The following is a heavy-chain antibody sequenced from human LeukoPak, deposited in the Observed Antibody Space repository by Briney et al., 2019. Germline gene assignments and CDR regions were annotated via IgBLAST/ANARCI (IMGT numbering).Heavy chain of an antibody. J-gene: IGHJ4*02. V-gene: IGHV3-23*01. CDR2: IIGSGGTT. CDR3: AKSRGVAGFDY. Sequence: GGSLRLSCAASGFSFSNYGMNWVRQAPGKGLEWVSGIIGSGGTTYYAESVKGRFTISRDNSKNTLDLQMNSLRAEDTAVYYCAKSRGVAGFDYWGQGTLVTVSS. D-gene: IGHD6-19*01. CDR1: GFSFSNYG.